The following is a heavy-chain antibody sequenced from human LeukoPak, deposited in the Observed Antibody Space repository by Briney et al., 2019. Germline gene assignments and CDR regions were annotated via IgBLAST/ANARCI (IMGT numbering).Heavy chain of an antibody. D-gene: IGHD1-26*01. J-gene: IGHJ4*02. CDR2: IYYSGST. CDR1: GGSISSYY. CDR3: ARRIVGATFDY. Sequence: NPSETLSLTCTVSGGSISSYYWSWIRQPPGKGLEWIGYIYYSGSTNYNPSLKSRVTISVDTSKNQFSLKLSSVTAADTAVYYCARRIVGATFDYWGQGTLITVSS. V-gene: IGHV4-59*01.